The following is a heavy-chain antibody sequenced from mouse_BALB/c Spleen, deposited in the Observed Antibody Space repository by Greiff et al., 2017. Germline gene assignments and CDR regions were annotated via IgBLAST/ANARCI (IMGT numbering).Heavy chain of an antibody. J-gene: IGHJ4*01. Sequence: EVKLMESGGGLVKPGGSLKLSCAASGFTFSSYAMSWVRQTPEKRLEWVATISSGGSYTYYPDSVKGRFTISRDNAKNTLYLQMSSLRSEDTAMYYCARGGWRNWGQGTSVTVSS. V-gene: IGHV5-9-3*01. D-gene: IGHD1-1*02. CDR2: ISSGGSYT. CDR1: GFTFSSYA. CDR3: ARGGWRN.